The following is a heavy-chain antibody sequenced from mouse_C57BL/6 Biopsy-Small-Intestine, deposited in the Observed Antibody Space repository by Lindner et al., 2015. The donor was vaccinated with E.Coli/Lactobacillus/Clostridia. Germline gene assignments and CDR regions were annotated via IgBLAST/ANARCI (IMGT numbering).Heavy chain of an antibody. CDR3: ARPNSNYGDYAMDY. J-gene: IGHJ4*01. CDR1: GFTFSDYG. D-gene: IGHD2-5*01. Sequence: VQLQESGGGLVKPGGSLKLSCAASGFTFSDYGMHWVRQAPEKGLEWVAYISSGSSTIYYADTVKGRFTISRDNAKNTLFLQMTNLRSEDTAMYYCARPNSNYGDYAMDYWGQGTSVTVSS. CDR2: ISSGSSTI. V-gene: IGHV5-17*01.